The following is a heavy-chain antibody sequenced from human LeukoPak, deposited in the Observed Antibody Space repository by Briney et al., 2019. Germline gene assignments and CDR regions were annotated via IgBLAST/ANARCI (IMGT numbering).Heavy chain of an antibody. Sequence: GGSLRRSCAASGFTFSSYAMSWVRQAPGKGLEWVSAISGSGGSTYYADSVKGRFTISRDNSKNTLYLQMNSLRAEDTAVYYCAKAVPGIVVVVAAPFDYWGQGTLVTVSS. J-gene: IGHJ4*02. D-gene: IGHD2-15*01. CDR3: AKAVPGIVVVVAAPFDY. CDR2: ISGSGGST. V-gene: IGHV3-23*01. CDR1: GFTFSSYA.